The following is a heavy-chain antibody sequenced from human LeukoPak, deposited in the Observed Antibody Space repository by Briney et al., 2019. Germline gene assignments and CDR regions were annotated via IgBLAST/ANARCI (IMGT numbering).Heavy chain of an antibody. V-gene: IGHV4-59*01. CDR3: ATGISRWTQLVN. Sequence: SETLSLTCTVSGVSIISYYYSWIRQPPGKGLEWIGLTYSSGTTTYNPSLKSRVTISLDTSKNQFSLKLNSVTAADTAVYFCATGISRWTQLVNWGQGTLVTVSS. CDR2: TYSSGTT. CDR1: GVSIISYY. J-gene: IGHJ4*02. D-gene: IGHD5-18*01.